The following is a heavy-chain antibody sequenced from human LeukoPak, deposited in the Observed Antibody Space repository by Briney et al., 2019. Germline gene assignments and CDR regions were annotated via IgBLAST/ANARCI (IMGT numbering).Heavy chain of an antibody. D-gene: IGHD5-18*01. V-gene: IGHV4-39*02. CDR1: GGSISSSSFS. J-gene: IGHJ4*02. Sequence: SETLSLTCTVSGGSISSSSFSWGWIRQPPGKGLEWIVSIYYSGSTYYNPSLKSRVTISVDTSRNHFSLKLSSVTAADTAVYYCASPNVDTTQYWGQGTLVTVSS. CDR2: IYYSGST. CDR3: ASPNVDTTQY.